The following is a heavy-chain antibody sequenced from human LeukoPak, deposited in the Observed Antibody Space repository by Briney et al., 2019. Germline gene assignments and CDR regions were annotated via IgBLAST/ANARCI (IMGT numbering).Heavy chain of an antibody. CDR2: ISSSSSYI. D-gene: IGHD3-10*01. CDR1: GFTFSSYS. V-gene: IGHV3-21*01. CDR3: ARGRGDYYGSGIIDY. J-gene: IGHJ4*02. Sequence: GGSLRLSCAASGFTFSSYSMNWVRQAPGKGLEWVSSISSSSSYIYYADSVKGRFTISRDNAKNSLYLQMNSLRAEDTAVYYCARGRGDYYGSGIIDYWGQGTLVTVSS.